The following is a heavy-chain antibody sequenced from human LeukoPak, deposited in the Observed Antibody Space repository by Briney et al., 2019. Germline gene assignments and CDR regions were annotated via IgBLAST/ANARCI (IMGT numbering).Heavy chain of an antibody. V-gene: IGHV3-11*06. CDR2: ISSSSSYT. CDR3: ARDYSGYDQKDY. D-gene: IGHD5-12*01. J-gene: IGHJ4*02. CDR1: GFTFSDYY. Sequence: GGSLRLSCAASGFTFSDYYMSWIRQAPGKGLEWVSYISSSSSYTNYADSVKGRFTISRDNAKSSLYLQMNSLRAEDTAVYYCARDYSGYDQKDYWGQGTLVTVSS.